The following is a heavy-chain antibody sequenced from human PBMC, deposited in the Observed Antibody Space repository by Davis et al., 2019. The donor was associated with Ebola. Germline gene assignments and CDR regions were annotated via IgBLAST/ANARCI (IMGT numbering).Heavy chain of an antibody. CDR2: ISAYNGNT. D-gene: IGHD5-24*01. CDR1: GYIFTSYG. Sequence: AASVKVSCKTSGYIFTSYGITWVRQAPGQGLEWMGWISAYNGNTNYAQNVQDRVTMTTDTSTSTAYMELRSLRSDDTAVYYCAREVEGFFDYWGQGTLVTVSS. V-gene: IGHV1-18*01. CDR3: AREVEGFFDY. J-gene: IGHJ4*02.